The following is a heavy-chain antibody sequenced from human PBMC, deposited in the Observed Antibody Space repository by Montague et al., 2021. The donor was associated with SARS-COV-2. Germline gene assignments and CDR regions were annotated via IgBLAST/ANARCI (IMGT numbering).Heavy chain of an antibody. V-gene: IGHV4-39*01. Sequence: SETLSLTCTVSGDPIRTNSYYWGWLRQPPGKGLEWIGSIYYTGTTFSKPSLKSRVTLPVDTSKNQFSLRLSSVTAADTALYHSARHVIPRSRSGLGWFDPWGQGTLVTVSS. D-gene: IGHD3-3*01. CDR2: IYYTGTT. CDR3: ARHVIPRSRSGLGWFDP. J-gene: IGHJ5*02. CDR1: GDPIRTNSYY.